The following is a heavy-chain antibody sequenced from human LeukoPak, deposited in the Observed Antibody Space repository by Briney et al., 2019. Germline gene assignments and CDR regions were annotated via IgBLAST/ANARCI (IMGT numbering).Heavy chain of an antibody. Sequence: GESLKISCKGSGYSFTSYWISWVRQMPGKGLEWMGIIYPGDSDARYSPSFQGQVTISVDKSISTAYLQWSSLKASDTAMYYCARQGRIVVVTTTHDAFDIWGQGTMVTVSS. J-gene: IGHJ3*02. CDR2: IYPGDSDA. CDR1: GYSFTSYW. V-gene: IGHV5-51*01. CDR3: ARQGRIVVVTTTHDAFDI. D-gene: IGHD2-21*02.